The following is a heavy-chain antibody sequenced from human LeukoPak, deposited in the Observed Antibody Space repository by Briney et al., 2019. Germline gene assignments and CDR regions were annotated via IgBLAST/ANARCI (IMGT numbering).Heavy chain of an antibody. D-gene: IGHD3-22*01. Sequence: PSETLSLTCTVSGGSISSGGYYWSWLRQHPGKGLEWIGYMYYSGSIYHNPSLQSRVTISVDTSKSQFSLKLSSVTDAYTAVDYRAREENDCDSGAYIKNFGGWGQVTLVTASS. CDR1: GGSISSGGYY. J-gene: IGHJ4*02. CDR2: MYYSGSI. CDR3: AREENDCDSGAYIKNFGG. V-gene: IGHV4-31*03.